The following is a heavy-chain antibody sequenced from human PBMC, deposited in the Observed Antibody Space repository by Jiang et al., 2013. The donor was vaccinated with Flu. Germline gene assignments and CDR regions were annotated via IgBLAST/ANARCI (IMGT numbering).Heavy chain of an antibody. Sequence: GFDPEDGETNYAQKFQGRVTMTEDTSTDTTYIYLRSLTSEDTAVYYCAAATSFGDYLEYWGQGTLVIVS. D-gene: IGHD3-10*01. CDR3: AAATSFGDYLEY. J-gene: IGHJ4*02. V-gene: IGHV1-24*01. CDR2: FDPEDGET.